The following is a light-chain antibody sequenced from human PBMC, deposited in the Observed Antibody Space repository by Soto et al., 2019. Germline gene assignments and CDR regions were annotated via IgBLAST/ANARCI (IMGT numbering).Light chain of an antibody. CDR1: SSDVGGYNY. Sequence: QSALTQPPSASGSPGQSVTISCTGTSSDVGGYNYVSWYQQHPGKAPKLMIYEVSKRPSGVPDRFSGYKSGNTGSLTVSGLQAEDEADYYCSSYAGSNNLVFGGGTKLTVL. CDR3: SSYAGSNNLV. V-gene: IGLV2-8*01. J-gene: IGLJ2*01. CDR2: EVS.